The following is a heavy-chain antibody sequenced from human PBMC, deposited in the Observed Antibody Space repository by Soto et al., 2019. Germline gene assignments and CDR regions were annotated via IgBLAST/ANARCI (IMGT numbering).Heavy chain of an antibody. V-gene: IGHV4-30-4*01. CDR1: GGPIKTGDYY. CDR3: ARAGFSYGHLLF. Sequence: SETLSLTCNVSGGPIKTGDYYWNWIRQPPGKGLEWIGYVFYSGATNYSPSLKGRAAISMDTSKNQFSLSLTSVTAADTAVYYCARAGFSYGHLLFWGQGIRVTVSS. CDR2: VFYSGAT. D-gene: IGHD3-10*01. J-gene: IGHJ4*02.